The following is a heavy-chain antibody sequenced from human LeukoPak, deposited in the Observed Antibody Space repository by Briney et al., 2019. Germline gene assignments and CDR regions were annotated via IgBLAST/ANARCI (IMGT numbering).Heavy chain of an antibody. D-gene: IGHD7-27*01. CDR3: ASGPWGLGAFDI. V-gene: IGHV1-8*01. Sequence: ASVKVSCKASGYTFTSYDINWVRQATGQGLEWMGWMNPNSGNTGYAQKFQGRVIMTRNTSISTAYMELSSLRSEDTAVYYCASGPWGLGAFDIWGQGTMVTVSS. CDR1: GYTFTSYD. CDR2: MNPNSGNT. J-gene: IGHJ3*02.